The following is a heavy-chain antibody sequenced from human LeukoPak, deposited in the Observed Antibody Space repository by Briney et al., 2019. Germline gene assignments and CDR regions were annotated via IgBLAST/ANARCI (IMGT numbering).Heavy chain of an antibody. CDR1: GFTFSSYW. J-gene: IGHJ4*02. V-gene: IGHV3-7*01. CDR3: ARDIEYYYDSSGYYYGSNFDY. Sequence: PGGSLRLSCAASGFTFSSYWMSWVRQAPGKGLEWVANIKQDGREKYYVGSVKGRFTISRDNAQHSLYLQMNSLRAEDTAVYYCARDIEYYYDSSGYYYGSNFDYWGQGTLVTVSS. CDR2: IKQDGREK. D-gene: IGHD3-22*01.